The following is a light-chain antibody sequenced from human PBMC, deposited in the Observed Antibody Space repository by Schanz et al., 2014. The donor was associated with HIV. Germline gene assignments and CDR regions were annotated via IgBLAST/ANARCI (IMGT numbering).Light chain of an antibody. V-gene: IGLV1-40*01. CDR1: SSNIGAGSD. CDR3: ATWDDSLDGWV. Sequence: QSVLTQPPSVSGAPGQRVTISCTGSSSNIGAGSDVHWYQQLPGTAPKLLIYGNTIRPSGVPDRFSGSQSGTSASLAISGLQSEDESDFFCATWDDSLDGWVFGGGTKLTVL. CDR2: GNT. J-gene: IGLJ3*02.